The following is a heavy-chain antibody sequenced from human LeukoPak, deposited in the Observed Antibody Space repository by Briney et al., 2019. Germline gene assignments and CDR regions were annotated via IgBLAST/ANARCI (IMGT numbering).Heavy chain of an antibody. Sequence: GGSLRLSCADSGFTFSSFWMTWVRQAPGKGLEWVANIRQDGSEKYYVDSVKGRFTIPRDSAKKSLFLQMNSLRAEDTAVYYCARGRGLESWGQGTLVTVSS. CDR3: ARGRGLES. J-gene: IGHJ4*02. V-gene: IGHV3-7*03. CDR2: IRQDGSEK. CDR1: GFTFSSFW. D-gene: IGHD3-10*01.